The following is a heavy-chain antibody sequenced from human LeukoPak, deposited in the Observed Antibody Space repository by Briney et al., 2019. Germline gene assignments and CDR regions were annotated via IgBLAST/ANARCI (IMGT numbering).Heavy chain of an antibody. CDR2: IYHSGST. V-gene: IGHV4-38-2*02. Sequence: SETLSLTCTVSGYSISSGYYWGGIRQPPGKGLEWIGSIYHSGSTYYNPSLKSRVTISVDTSKNQFSLKLSSVTAADTAVYYCARERLVVEMAYTRYFDYWGQGTLVTVSS. CDR3: ARERLVVEMAYTRYFDY. D-gene: IGHD5-24*01. CDR1: GYSISSGYY. J-gene: IGHJ4*02.